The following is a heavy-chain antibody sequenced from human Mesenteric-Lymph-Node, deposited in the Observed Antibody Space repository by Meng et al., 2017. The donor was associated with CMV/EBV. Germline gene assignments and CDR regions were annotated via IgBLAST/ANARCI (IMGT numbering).Heavy chain of an antibody. CDR3: AHGRLNWQCFDY. CDR2: ISWADDQ. Sequence: FSRFSFGTSGVGVGCVRQPPGRALEWLSLISWADDQRYSPSLKSSLTISKDTSNNQVVLTIANVDPVDTATYYCAHGRLNWQCFDYWGQGTLVTVSS. D-gene: IGHD1-1*01. CDR1: RFSFGTSGVG. V-gene: IGHV2-5*02. J-gene: IGHJ4*02.